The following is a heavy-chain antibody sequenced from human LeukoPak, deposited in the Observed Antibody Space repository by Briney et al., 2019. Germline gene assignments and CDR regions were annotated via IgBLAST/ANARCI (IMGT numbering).Heavy chain of an antibody. CDR2: ISSSGSTI. V-gene: IGHV3-11*01. CDR1: AFTFSDYY. CDR3: ATRSAYYTYYFDY. J-gene: IGHJ4*02. Sequence: NTGGSLRLSCAASAFTFSDYYMSWIRQAPGKGLEWVSYISSSGSTIYYADSVKGRFTISRDISKNTLYLQMNSLRAEDTAVYYCATRSAYYTYYFDYWGQGTLVTVSS. D-gene: IGHD3-22*01.